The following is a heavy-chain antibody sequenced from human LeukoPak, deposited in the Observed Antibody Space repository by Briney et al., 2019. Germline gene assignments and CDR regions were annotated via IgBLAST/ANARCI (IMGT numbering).Heavy chain of an antibody. CDR3: ARIERCDY. J-gene: IGHJ4*02. V-gene: IGHV3-23*01. CDR2: IGTSGATT. CDR1: GFTFSTYV. Sequence: PGGSLRLSCVTSGFTFSTYVMSWARKFPGKGLEWLSSIGTSGATTTYADSVKGRFTISRDNSGNTLYLQMNSLRVEDTAEYYCARIERCDYWGQGTLVTVSS.